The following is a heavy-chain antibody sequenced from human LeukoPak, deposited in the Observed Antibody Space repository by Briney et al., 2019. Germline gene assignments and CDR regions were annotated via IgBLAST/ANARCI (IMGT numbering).Heavy chain of an antibody. J-gene: IGHJ4*02. Sequence: GGSLGLSCAASGFTFSSYDMHWVRQATGKGLEWVSAIGTAGDTYYPGSVKGRFTISRENAKNSLYLQMNSLRAGDTAVYYCARTDSSGYYDYWGQGTLVTVSS. CDR3: ARTDSSGYYDY. CDR2: IGTAGDT. CDR1: GFTFSSYD. V-gene: IGHV3-13*01. D-gene: IGHD3-22*01.